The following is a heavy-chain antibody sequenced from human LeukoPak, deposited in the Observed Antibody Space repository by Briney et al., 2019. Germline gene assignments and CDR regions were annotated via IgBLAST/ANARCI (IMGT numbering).Heavy chain of an antibody. CDR1: GYSISSGYY. J-gene: IGHJ4*02. CDR3: GRGVRGSGGAFDY. D-gene: IGHD3-10*01. Sequence: SETLSLTCTVSGYSISSGYYWGGIRHPPGEVLEWIGSSYHSGSTYYNPSLKSRVIISVDTSKNQFSLKLSSVTAADTAVYYCGRGVRGSGGAFDYWGQGTLVTVSS. CDR2: SYHSGST. V-gene: IGHV4-38-2*02.